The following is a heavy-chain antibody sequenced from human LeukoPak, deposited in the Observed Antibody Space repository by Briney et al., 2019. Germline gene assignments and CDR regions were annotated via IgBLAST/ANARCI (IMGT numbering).Heavy chain of an antibody. D-gene: IGHD2-15*01. CDR3: AKVVDCSGGSCYSDNWFDP. Sequence: GGSLRLSCAASGFTFSSYAMSWVRQAPGKGLEWVSAISGSGGSTYYADSVKGRFTTSRDNSKNTLYLQMNSLRAEDTAVYYCAKVVDCSGGSCYSDNWFDPWGQGTLVTVSS. J-gene: IGHJ5*02. CDR2: ISGSGGST. V-gene: IGHV3-23*01. CDR1: GFTFSSYA.